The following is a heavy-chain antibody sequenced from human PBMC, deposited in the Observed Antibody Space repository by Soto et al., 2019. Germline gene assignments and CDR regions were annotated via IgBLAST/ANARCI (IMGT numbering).Heavy chain of an antibody. Sequence: SVKVSCKASGGTFSRSSLTWVRQAPRQGLEWMGGIIPIFGTANYAQKFQGRVTITADESTSTAYMELSSLRSEDAAVYYCARKYPGDCGGDCYSTYDAFDIWGQGTMVTVSS. CDR1: GGTFSRSS. V-gene: IGHV1-69*13. J-gene: IGHJ3*02. D-gene: IGHD2-21*02. CDR3: ARKYPGDCGGDCYSTYDAFDI. CDR2: IIPIFGTA.